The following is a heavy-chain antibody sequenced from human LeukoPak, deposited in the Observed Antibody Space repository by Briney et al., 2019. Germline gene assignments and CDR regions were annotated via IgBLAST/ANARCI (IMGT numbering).Heavy chain of an antibody. CDR3: ARGSGYYYKNWFDP. CDR1: GSSMSSDYY. Sequence: KPSETLSLTCTVSGSSMSSDYYWGWIRQPPGKGLEWIGSIYHSGSTYYNPSLKSRVTISVDTSKNQFSLKLSSVTAADTAVYYCARGSGYYYKNWFDPWGQGTLVTVSS. CDR2: IYHSGST. D-gene: IGHD3-22*01. V-gene: IGHV4-38-2*02. J-gene: IGHJ5*02.